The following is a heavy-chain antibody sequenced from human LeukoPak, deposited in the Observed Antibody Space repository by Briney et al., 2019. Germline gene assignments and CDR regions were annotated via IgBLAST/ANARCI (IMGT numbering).Heavy chain of an antibody. CDR1: GYTFTSYG. D-gene: IGHD2-15*01. J-gene: IGHJ4*02. Sequence: ASVKVSCKASGYTFTSYGINWVRQAPGQGLEWMGWISAYNGNTNYAQKLQGRVTMTTDTSTSTAYMELRSLRSDDTAVYYCARGPYCSGGTCCSQYFDYWGQGTLVTVSS. CDR3: ARGPYCSGGTCCSQYFDY. CDR2: ISAYNGNT. V-gene: IGHV1-18*01.